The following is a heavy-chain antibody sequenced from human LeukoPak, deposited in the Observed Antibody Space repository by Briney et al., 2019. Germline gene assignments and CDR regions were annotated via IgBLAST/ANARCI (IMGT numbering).Heavy chain of an antibody. Sequence: SETLSLTCAVYGGSFSGYYWSWIRQPPGKGLEWIGEINHSGSTNYNPSLKSRVTISVDTSKNQFSLKLSSVTAADTAVYYCARGRLYYFDYWGQGTLVTVSS. CDR3: ARGRLYYFDY. V-gene: IGHV4-34*01. CDR2: INHSGST. CDR1: GGSFSGYY. J-gene: IGHJ4*02.